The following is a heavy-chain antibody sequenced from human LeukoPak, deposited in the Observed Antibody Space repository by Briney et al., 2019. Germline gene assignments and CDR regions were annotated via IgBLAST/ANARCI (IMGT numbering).Heavy chain of an antibody. CDR1: GYTFTDYY. V-gene: IGHV1-2*02. CDR2: INPNSGGT. D-gene: IGHD3-22*01. CDR3: ARVSRFYYDSSGDFDY. J-gene: IGHJ4*02. Sequence: GASVKVSCKASGYTFTDYYFHWVRQAPGQGLEWMGWINPNSGGTNYAQKFQDRVSMTRDTSINAAYMELSRLRSDDTAIYYCARVSRFYYDSSGDFDYWGQGTLVTVSS.